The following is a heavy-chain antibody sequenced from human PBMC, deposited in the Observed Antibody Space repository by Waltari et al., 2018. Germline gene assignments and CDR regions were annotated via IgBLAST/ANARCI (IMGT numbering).Heavy chain of an antibody. Sequence: QLQLQESGPGLVKPSETLSLTCTVSGGSISSSSYYWGWIRQPPGKGLEWIGSIYYSGSTYYNPSLKRRGTISVDTSKNQFSLKLSSVTAADTAVYYCASQSIAARPEDYWGQGTLVTVSS. J-gene: IGHJ4*02. CDR3: ASQSIAARPEDY. CDR2: IYYSGST. D-gene: IGHD6-6*01. V-gene: IGHV4-39*01. CDR1: GGSISSSSYY.